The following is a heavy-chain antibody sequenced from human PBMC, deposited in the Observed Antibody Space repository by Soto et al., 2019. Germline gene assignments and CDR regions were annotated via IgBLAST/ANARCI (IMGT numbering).Heavy chain of an antibody. Sequence: SQTLSLTCALSGDSVSSNTASWNWIRQSPSRGLEWLGRTYFRSKWYNDYAVSVKSRIIINPDTSNNQFSLQLNSVTPEDTAVYFCAKGGNLGPKTGYAFDPWGQGIMVTVSS. V-gene: IGHV6-1*01. J-gene: IGHJ5*02. D-gene: IGHD5-12*01. CDR2: TYFRSKWYN. CDR1: GDSVSSNTAS. CDR3: AKGGNLGPKTGYAFDP.